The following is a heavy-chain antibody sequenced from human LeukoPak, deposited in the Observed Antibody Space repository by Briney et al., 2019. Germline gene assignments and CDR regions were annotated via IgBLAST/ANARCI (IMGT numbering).Heavy chain of an antibody. CDR3: AKDLVTGTGDFDY. J-gene: IGHJ4*02. Sequence: GGSLRLSCAASGFTFRDYAMGWVRQAPGKGLEWVSAISGSGGSTYYADSVKGRFTISRDNSKNTLFLQMNSLRAEDTAVYYCAKDLVTGTGDFDYWGQGTLVTVSS. CDR1: GFTFRDYA. CDR2: ISGSGGST. V-gene: IGHV3-23*01. D-gene: IGHD2-21*02.